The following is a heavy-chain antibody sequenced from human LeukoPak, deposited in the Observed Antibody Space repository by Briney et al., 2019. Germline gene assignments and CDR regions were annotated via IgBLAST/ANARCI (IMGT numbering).Heavy chain of an antibody. CDR1: GDSISNYY. J-gene: IGHJ4*02. Sequence: SETLSLTCSVSGDSISNYYWNWIRQPPRKGLEWVGYIYYSGITNYNPSLKSRVTISVDTSKNQFSLKLSSVTAADTAVYYCARGSDWEYYFDYWGQGTLVTVSS. V-gene: IGHV4-59*01. D-gene: IGHD3-9*01. CDR3: ARGSDWEYYFDY. CDR2: IYYSGIT.